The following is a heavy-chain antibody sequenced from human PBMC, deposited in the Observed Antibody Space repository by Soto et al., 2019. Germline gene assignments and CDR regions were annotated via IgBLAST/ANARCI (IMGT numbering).Heavy chain of an antibody. CDR2: MNPNSGNT. CDR1: GYTFTSYD. J-gene: IGHJ4*02. D-gene: IGHD1-20*01. CDR3: TRGGRESNWNDGNFEY. Sequence: GASVKVSCKASGYTFTSYDINWVRQATGQGLEWMGWMNPNSGNTGYAQKFQGRVTMTRNTSISTAYMELSSLRSEDTAVYYCTRGGRESNWNDGNFEYWGQGTQVTVSS. V-gene: IGHV1-8*01.